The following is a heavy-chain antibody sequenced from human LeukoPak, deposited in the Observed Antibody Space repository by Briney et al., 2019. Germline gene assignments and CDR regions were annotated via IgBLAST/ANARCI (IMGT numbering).Heavy chain of an antibody. CDR3: TRRKTFTDGFDI. D-gene: IGHD3-3*02. CDR2: ITNKAYSYTT. J-gene: IGHJ3*02. CDR1: GSTISDHY. Sequence: GGSLRLSCAASGSTISDHYMDWVRQAPGKGLEWVGRITNKAYSYTTEYAASVKGRLSISRDDSKHSLYLQMTSLKTEDTAVYYCTRRKTFTDGFDIWGQGTMVTVSS. V-gene: IGHV3-72*01.